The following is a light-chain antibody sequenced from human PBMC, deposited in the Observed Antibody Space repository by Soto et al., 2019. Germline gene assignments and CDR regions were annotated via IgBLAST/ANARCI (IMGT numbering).Light chain of an antibody. V-gene: IGLV2-14*01. J-gene: IGLJ2*01. Sequence: QSALTQPASVSGSPGQSITISCTGTSSDVGGYNFVSWYQHRPDKAPKLIIFEVSNRPSGVSNRFSGSKSGNTASLTISGLQAEDEADYHCSSYTASLTVVFGGGTKLTVL. CDR2: EVS. CDR1: SSDVGGYNF. CDR3: SSYTASLTVV.